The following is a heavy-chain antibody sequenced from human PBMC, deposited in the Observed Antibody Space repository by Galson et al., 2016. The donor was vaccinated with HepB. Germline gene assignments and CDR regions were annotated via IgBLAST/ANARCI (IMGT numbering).Heavy chain of an antibody. CDR3: ARVEVDTAMDYYFDY. J-gene: IGHJ4*02. V-gene: IGHV3-9*01. Sequence: SLRLSCAASGFTFDDYAMHWVRQVPGKGLEWVSGLNWNSDMIGYADSVKGRFTISRDNAKNSLYLQMNSLRPGDTALYYCARVEVDTAMDYYFDYWGQGTLVTVSS. CDR2: LNWNSDMI. CDR1: GFTFDDYA. D-gene: IGHD5-18*01.